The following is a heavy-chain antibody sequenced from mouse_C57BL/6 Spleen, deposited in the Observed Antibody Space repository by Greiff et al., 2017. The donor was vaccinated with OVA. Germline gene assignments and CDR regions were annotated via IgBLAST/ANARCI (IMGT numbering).Heavy chain of an antibody. Sequence: VQLQQSGPELVKPGASVKISCKASGYAFSSSWMNWVKQRPGKGLEWIGRIYPGDGDTNYNGKFKGKATLTADKSSSTAYMQLSSLTSEDSAVYVCARGGYDYDDFDYWGQGTTLTVSS. CDR3: ARGGYDYDDFDY. CDR1: GYAFSSSW. D-gene: IGHD2-4*01. CDR2: IYPGDGDT. V-gene: IGHV1-82*01. J-gene: IGHJ2*01.